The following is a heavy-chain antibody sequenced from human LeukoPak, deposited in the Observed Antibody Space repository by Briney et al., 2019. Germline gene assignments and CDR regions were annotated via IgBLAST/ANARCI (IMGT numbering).Heavy chain of an antibody. CDR3: ARVKDRDFWSGYQEP. CDR2: IIPIFGTA. V-gene: IGHV1-69*05. J-gene: IGHJ5*02. CDR1: GGTFSSYA. D-gene: IGHD3-3*01. Sequence: SVKVSCKASGGTFSSYAISWVRQAPGQGLEWMGGIIPIFGTAKYAQKFQGRVTITTDESTSTAYMELSSLRSEDTAVYYCARVKDRDFWSGYQEPWGQGTLVTVSS.